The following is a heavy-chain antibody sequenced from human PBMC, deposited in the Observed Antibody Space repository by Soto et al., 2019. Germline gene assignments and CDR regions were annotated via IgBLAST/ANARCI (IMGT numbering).Heavy chain of an antibody. Sequence: GGSLRLSCAASGFTFGDYWMHWVRQPPGKGPEWVSRMTGDGRTTQYADSVKGRFTASRDNAKSALYLQMNSLRAEDTAVYYCATAEVDYWGPGTLVTVSS. V-gene: IGHV3-74*03. CDR2: MTGDGRTT. J-gene: IGHJ4*02. CDR3: ATAEVDY. CDR1: GFTFGDYW.